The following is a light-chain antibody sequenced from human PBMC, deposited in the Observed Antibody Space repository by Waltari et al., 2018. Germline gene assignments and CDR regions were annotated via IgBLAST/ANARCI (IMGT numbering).Light chain of an antibody. CDR1: QDIDNY. CDR3: QQYDNLPLT. J-gene: IGKJ4*01. Sequence: DIQMTQSPSSLSASVGARVTITCQARQDIDNYLNWYQQKPGKAPTLLISDASKLETGVPSRFSASGSGTDFTFTISSLQPEDIATYYCQQYDNLPLTFGGGTRLEI. CDR2: DAS. V-gene: IGKV1-33*01.